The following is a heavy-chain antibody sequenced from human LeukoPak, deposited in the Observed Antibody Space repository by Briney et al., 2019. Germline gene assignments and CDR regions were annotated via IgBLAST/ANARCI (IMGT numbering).Heavy chain of an antibody. J-gene: IGHJ4*02. D-gene: IGHD6-13*01. CDR1: GFTFSSYA. CDR2: ISSSSVI. V-gene: IGHV3-48*01. Sequence: GGSLRLSCAASGFTFSSYAMNWVRQAPGKGLEWLSYISSSSVIYYADSVKGRFTISRDNAKNSLYLQMSSLRAEDTAVYYCARDSRQQLPHWGQGTLVTVSS. CDR3: ARDSRQQLPH.